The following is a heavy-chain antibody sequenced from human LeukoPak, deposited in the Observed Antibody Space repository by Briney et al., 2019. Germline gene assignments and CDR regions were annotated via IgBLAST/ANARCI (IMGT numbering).Heavy chain of an antibody. D-gene: IGHD4-23*01. Sequence: GGSLRLSCAASGFTFTSYSMNWVRQAPGKGLVWVSRIASDGSSTTYADSVKGRFSISRDNAKNTLYLQMNSVRVEDTAVYYCARGRPHGNDYWGQGTLVTVSS. CDR1: GFTFTSYS. CDR2: IASDGSST. J-gene: IGHJ4*02. CDR3: ARGRPHGNDY. V-gene: IGHV3-74*01.